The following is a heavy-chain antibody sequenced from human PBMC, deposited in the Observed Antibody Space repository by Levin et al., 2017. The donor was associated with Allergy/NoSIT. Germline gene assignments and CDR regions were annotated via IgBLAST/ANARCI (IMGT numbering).Heavy chain of an antibody. D-gene: IGHD2-15*01. J-gene: IGHJ4*02. Sequence: ASVKVSCKASGYTFTGYYMHWVRQAPGQGLEWMGRINPNSGGTNFAQKFQGRVTMTRDTSISTAYMELSRLRSDDTAMYYCARARNYCSGSSCYYFDYWGQGTLVTVSS. CDR1: GYTFTGYY. CDR2: INPNSGGT. CDR3: ARARNYCSGSSCYYFDY. V-gene: IGHV1-2*06.